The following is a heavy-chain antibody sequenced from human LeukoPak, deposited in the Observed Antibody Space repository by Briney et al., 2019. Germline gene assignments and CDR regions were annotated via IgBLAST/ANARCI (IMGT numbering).Heavy chain of an antibody. J-gene: IGHJ4*02. CDR3: ARAPGAITIFGVVISPFDY. D-gene: IGHD3-3*01. Sequence: SETLSLTCTVSGGSISSSSYYWGWIRQPPGKGLEWIGSIYYSGSTYYNPSLKSRVTISVDTSKNQFSLKLSSVTAADTAVYYCARAPGAITIFGVVISPFDYWGQGTLVTVSS. V-gene: IGHV4-39*07. CDR1: GGSISSSSYY. CDR2: IYYSGST.